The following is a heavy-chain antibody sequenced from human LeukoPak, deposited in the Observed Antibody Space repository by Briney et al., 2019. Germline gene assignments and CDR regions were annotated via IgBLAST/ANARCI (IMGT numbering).Heavy chain of an antibody. Sequence: GGSLRLSCEGSGFTFSNYWMGWVRQAPGKGLQWVANIKTDGSEKYYVDSVEGRFTISRDNAKNSLYLQMNSLRAEDTAVYYCATYSSLNRREFQFWGQGTLLTVSS. V-gene: IGHV3-7*01. CDR2: IKTDGSEK. D-gene: IGHD3-22*01. CDR3: ATYSSLNRREFQF. CDR1: GFTFSNYW. J-gene: IGHJ1*01.